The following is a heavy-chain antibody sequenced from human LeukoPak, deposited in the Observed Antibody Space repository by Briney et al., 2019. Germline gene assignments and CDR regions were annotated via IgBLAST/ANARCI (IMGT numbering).Heavy chain of an antibody. CDR2: ISSSGSTI. CDR3: AREGWFGARDAFDI. J-gene: IGHJ3*02. V-gene: IGHV3-48*03. CDR1: GFTFSSYE. D-gene: IGHD3-10*01. Sequence: PGGSLRLSCAASGFTFSSYEMNWVRQAPGKGLEWVSYISSSGSTIYYADSVKGRFTISRDNAKNSLYLQMNSLRAEDTAVYYCAREGWFGARDAFDIWGQGTMVTVSS.